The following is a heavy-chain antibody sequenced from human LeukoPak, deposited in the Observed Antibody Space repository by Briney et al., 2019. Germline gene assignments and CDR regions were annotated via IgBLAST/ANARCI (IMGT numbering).Heavy chain of an antibody. Sequence: PGGSLRLSCVASRFSRTYMSWVRQAPGKGLEWVSVIYSGDSTYYADSVKGRFTISRDISKNTVYLQMNSLRPEDTAVYHCARDLWDATGYWGQGTLVTVAS. D-gene: IGHD3-3*01. CDR3: ARDLWDATGY. J-gene: IGHJ4*02. CDR2: IYSGDST. V-gene: IGHV3-66*02. CDR1: RFSRTY.